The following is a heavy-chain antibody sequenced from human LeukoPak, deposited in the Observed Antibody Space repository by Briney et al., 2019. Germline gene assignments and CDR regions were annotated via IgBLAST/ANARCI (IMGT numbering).Heavy chain of an antibody. CDR2: IIPIFGTA. CDR1: GGTFSSYA. CDR3: ARDQGGYCSSTSCASDP. Sequence: SVKVSCKASGGTFSSYAISWVRQAPGQGLEWMEGIIPIFGTANYAQKFQGRVTITADESTSTAYMELSSLRSEDTAVYYCARDQGGYCSSTSCASDPWGQGTLVTVSS. V-gene: IGHV1-69*13. J-gene: IGHJ5*02. D-gene: IGHD2-2*01.